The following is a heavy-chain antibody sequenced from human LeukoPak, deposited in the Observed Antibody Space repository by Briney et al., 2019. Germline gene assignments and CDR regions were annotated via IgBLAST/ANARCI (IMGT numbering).Heavy chain of an antibody. J-gene: IGHJ5*02. V-gene: IGHV3-74*01. CDR2: INIDERIT. CDR1: GFSFSTQR. Sequence: GGSLRLSCAASGFSFSTQRMHWVRQAPGKGLVWVSYINIDERITGYADSVKGRFTISRDNSKNTLYLQMNSLSTEDTAVYYCAKDSGIAVAVGYSWLDPWGQGTLVIVSS. D-gene: IGHD6-13*01. CDR3: AKDSGIAVAVGYSWLDP.